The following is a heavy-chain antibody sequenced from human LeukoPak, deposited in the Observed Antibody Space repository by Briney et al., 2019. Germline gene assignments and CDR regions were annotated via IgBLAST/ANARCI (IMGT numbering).Heavy chain of an antibody. D-gene: IGHD3-3*01. CDR2: ISGSGGST. CDR3: ARDSDFWSGGTHFRAFDI. V-gene: IGHV3-23*01. CDR1: GFTFSSYA. Sequence: QAGGSLRLSCAASGFTFSSYAMSWVRQAPGKGLEWVSAISGSGGSTYYADSVKGRFTISRDNSKNTLYLQMNSLGAEDTAVYYCARDSDFWSGGTHFRAFDIWGQGTMVTVSS. J-gene: IGHJ3*02.